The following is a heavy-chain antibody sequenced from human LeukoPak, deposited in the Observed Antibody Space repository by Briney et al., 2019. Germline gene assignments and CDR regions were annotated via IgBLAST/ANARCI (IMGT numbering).Heavy chain of an antibody. CDR1: GYTFTNYG. Sequence: AAVKVSCKASGYTFTNYGITWVRQAPGHGLEWMGWTSTSNGHTNYVQKFQGRVTMTTDTSKTTAYMELRRLTSDDTAVYYCARDRQGDYWGQGTLVTVSA. CDR2: TSTSNGHT. J-gene: IGHJ4*02. CDR3: ARDRQGDY. V-gene: IGHV1-18*01.